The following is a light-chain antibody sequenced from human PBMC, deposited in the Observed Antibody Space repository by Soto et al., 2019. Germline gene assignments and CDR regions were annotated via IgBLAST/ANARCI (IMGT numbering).Light chain of an antibody. V-gene: IGKV3-15*01. Sequence: EIVMTQSPATLSVSPGERVTLSCRASQSVSIDLAWYQQKPGQAPRLLIYGAYTRATGTPARFSGSGSGTEFTLTISSLQSEDFAVYYCQQYNNGLSYTFGQGTKLEIK. CDR3: QQYNNGLSYT. J-gene: IGKJ2*01. CDR2: GAY. CDR1: QSVSID.